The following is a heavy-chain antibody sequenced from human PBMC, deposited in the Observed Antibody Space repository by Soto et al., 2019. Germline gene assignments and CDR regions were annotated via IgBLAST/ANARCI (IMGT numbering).Heavy chain of an antibody. Sequence: PGGSLRLSCAASGFTFSSYAMSWVRQAPGKGLEWVSAISGSGGSTYYADSVKGRFTISRDNSKNTLYLQMDSLRAEDTAVYYCAKVPLYVVPAAMTPYYYYGMDVWGQGTTVTVSS. V-gene: IGHV3-23*01. CDR1: GFTFSSYA. CDR3: AKVPLYVVPAAMTPYYYYGMDV. CDR2: ISGSGGST. J-gene: IGHJ6*02. D-gene: IGHD2-2*01.